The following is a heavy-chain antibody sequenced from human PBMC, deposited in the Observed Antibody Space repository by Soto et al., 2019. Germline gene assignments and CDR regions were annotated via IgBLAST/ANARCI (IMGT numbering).Heavy chain of an antibody. Sequence: PSETLSLTCTVSGGSISSSSYYWGWIRQPPGKGLEWIGSIYYSGSTYYNPSLKSRVTISVDTSKNQFSLKLSSVTAADTAAYYCARQQTSGWFDPWGQGTLVTVSS. CDR2: IYYSGST. J-gene: IGHJ5*02. CDR3: ARQQTSGWFDP. V-gene: IGHV4-39*01. CDR1: GGSISSSSYY.